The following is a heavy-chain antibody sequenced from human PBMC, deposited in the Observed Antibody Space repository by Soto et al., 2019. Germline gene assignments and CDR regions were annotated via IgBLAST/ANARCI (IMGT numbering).Heavy chain of an antibody. CDR3: ASGGVILTGYYPGTYFDY. J-gene: IGHJ4*02. V-gene: IGHV1-46*03. Sequence: ASVKVSCKASGYTFTSYYMHWVRQAPGQGLEWMGIINPSGGSTSYAQKFQGRVTMTRDTSTSTVYMELSSLRSEDTAVYYCASGGVILTGYYPGTYFDYWGQGTLVTVFS. D-gene: IGHD3-9*01. CDR2: INPSGGST. CDR1: GYTFTSYY.